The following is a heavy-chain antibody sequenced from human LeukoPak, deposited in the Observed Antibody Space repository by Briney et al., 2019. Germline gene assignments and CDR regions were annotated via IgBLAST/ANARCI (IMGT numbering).Heavy chain of an antibody. D-gene: IGHD4-17*01. CDR3: ATESPSTVTRDYYYYMDV. CDR2: MNPNSGNT. V-gene: IGHV1-8*03. Sequence: ASVKVSCKASGYTFTSYDINWVRQATGQGLEWMGWMNPNSGNTGYAQKFQGRVTITRNTSISTAYMELSSLRSEDTAVYYCATESPSTVTRDYYYYMDVWGKGTTVTVSS. CDR1: GYTFTSYD. J-gene: IGHJ6*03.